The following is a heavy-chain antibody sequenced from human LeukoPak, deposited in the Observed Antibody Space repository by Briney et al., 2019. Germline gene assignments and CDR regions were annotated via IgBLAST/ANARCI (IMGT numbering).Heavy chain of an antibody. Sequence: GGSLRLSCAASEFTFTSYGMSWVRQAPGKGLEWVSAISERGDNTYCAESVKGRFTISRDNSKNTLYLPMNSLRAEDTAVYYCAKEFGVSTVQCWDYWGQGTLVTVSS. CDR2: ISERGDNT. CDR1: EFTFTSYG. CDR3: AKEFGVSTVQCWDY. V-gene: IGHV3-23*01. D-gene: IGHD3-10*01. J-gene: IGHJ4*02.